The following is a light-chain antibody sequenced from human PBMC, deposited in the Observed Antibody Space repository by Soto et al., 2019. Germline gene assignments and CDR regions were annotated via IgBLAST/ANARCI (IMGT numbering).Light chain of an antibody. CDR1: SSDVGGYNY. V-gene: IGLV2-14*01. Sequence: QSALAQPASVSGSPGQSITISCTGASSDVGGYNYVSWYQQHPGKAPKVMIYDASNRPSGVSNRFSGSKSGNTAPLTISGLQAEDEADYFCSSYTSSGTYVFGTGTKVTVL. CDR2: DAS. CDR3: SSYTSSGTYV. J-gene: IGLJ1*01.